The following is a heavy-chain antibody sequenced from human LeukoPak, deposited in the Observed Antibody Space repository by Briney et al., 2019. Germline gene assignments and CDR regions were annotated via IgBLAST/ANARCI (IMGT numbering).Heavy chain of an antibody. V-gene: IGHV4-59*01. CDR2: IYYNGNT. Sequence: SQTLSLTCSVSDGSINSYYWNWIRRPPGKGLEWIGYIYYNGNTNYSPSLKSRVTMSVDTSKNLFSLKVSSVTAADTAVYYCARGRSNYYGMDVWGQGTTVTVSS. D-gene: IGHD1-26*01. CDR1: DGSINSYY. CDR3: ARGRSNYYGMDV. J-gene: IGHJ6*02.